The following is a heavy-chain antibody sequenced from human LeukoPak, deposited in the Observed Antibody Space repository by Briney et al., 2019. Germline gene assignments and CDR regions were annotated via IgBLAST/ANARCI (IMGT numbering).Heavy chain of an antibody. CDR3: ARDSRDYYFDY. J-gene: IGHJ4*02. CDR2: ISSSSSTI. CDR1: GFSASSSY. V-gene: IGHV3-48*01. Sequence: GGSLRLSCAASGFSASSSYMNWVRQAPGKGLEWVSYISSSSSTIYYADSVKGRFTISRDNAKNSLYLQMNSLRAEDTAVYYCARDSRDYYFDYWGQGTLVTVSS.